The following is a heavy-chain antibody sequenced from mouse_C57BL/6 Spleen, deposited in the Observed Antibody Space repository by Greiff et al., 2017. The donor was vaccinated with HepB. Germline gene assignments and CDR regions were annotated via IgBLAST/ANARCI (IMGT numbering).Heavy chain of an antibody. CDR1: GYAFSSSW. J-gene: IGHJ3*01. D-gene: IGHD4-1*02. V-gene: IGHV1-82*01. CDR3: TRANQLVSVAN. Sequence: VQLKESGPELVKPGASVKISCKAPGYAFSSSWMNWVKQRPGKGLEWIGRIYPGDGDTNNNGKFKGKATLTADKTSSTAYMQLSSLTSKDSAVYFCTRANQLVSVANWGQRTLVTVSA. CDR2: IYPGDGDT.